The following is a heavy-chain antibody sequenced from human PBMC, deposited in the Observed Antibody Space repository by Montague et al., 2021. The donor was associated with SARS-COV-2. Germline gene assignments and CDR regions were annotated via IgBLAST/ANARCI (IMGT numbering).Heavy chain of an antibody. Sequence: SLRLSCAASGFTFSSYWMHWVRQAPGKGLVWVSRINSDGSSTSYADSVKGRFTISRDNAKNTPYLQMNSLRAEDTAVYYCARVGSGWGYYYYGMDVWGQGTTVTVSS. V-gene: IGHV3-74*01. CDR3: ARVGSGWGYYYYGMDV. CDR2: INSDGSST. J-gene: IGHJ6*02. D-gene: IGHD6-19*01. CDR1: GFTFSSYW.